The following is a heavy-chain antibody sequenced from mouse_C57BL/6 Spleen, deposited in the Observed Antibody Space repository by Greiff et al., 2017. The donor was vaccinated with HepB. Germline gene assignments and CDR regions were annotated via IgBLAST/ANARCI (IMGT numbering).Heavy chain of an antibody. V-gene: IGHV1-22*01. CDR2: INPNNGGT. CDR1: GYTFTDYN. J-gene: IGHJ3*01. Sequence: DVQLQESGPELVKPGASVKMSCKASGYTFTDYNMHWVKQSHGKSLEWIGYINPNNGGTSYNQKFKGKATLTVNKSSSTAYMELRSLTSEDSAVYYCARGRHYLFAYWGQGTLVTVSA. D-gene: IGHD1-2*01. CDR3: ARGRHYLFAY.